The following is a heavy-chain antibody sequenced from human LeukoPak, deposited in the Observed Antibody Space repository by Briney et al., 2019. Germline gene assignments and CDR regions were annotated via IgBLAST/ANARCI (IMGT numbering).Heavy chain of an antibody. D-gene: IGHD6-13*01. CDR3: ARDSGSSWYRNGGYYFDY. CDR2: INPIFGTA. Sequence: ASVKVSCKASGGTFSSYAISWVRQAPGQGLEWMGRINPIFGTANYAQKFQGRVTITTDESTSTAYMELSSLRSEDTAVYYCARDSGSSWYRNGGYYFDYWGQGTLVTVPS. V-gene: IGHV1-69*05. CDR1: GGTFSSYA. J-gene: IGHJ4*02.